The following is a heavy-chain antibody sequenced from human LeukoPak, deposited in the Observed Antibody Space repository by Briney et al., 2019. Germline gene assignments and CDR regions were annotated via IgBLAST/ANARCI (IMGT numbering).Heavy chain of an antibody. CDR1: GFTFSGYD. CDR2: ISGSSSYI. CDR3: ARAQYSSSWSYYYYYYMDV. V-gene: IGHV3-21*01. J-gene: IGHJ6*03. D-gene: IGHD6-13*01. Sequence: GGSLRLSCAASGFTFSGYDMNWVRQAPGKGLEWVSSISGSSSYIYYADSMKGRFTISRDNGKNSLYLQMNSLRAEDTAVYYCARAQYSSSWSYYYYYYMDVWGKGTTVTVSS.